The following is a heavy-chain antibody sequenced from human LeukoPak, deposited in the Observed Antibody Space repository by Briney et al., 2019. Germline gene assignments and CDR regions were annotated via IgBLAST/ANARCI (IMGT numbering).Heavy chain of an antibody. CDR2: ISYDGSNK. CDR3: AREGTVTMDAFDI. V-gene: IGHV3-30-3*01. CDR1: GFTFSSYA. Sequence: GSLRLSCAASGFTFSSYAMHWVRQAPGKGLEWVAVISYDGSNKYYADSVKGRFTISRDNSKNTLYLQMNSLRAEDTAVYYCAREGTVTMDAFDIWGQGTMVTVSS. D-gene: IGHD4-17*01. J-gene: IGHJ3*02.